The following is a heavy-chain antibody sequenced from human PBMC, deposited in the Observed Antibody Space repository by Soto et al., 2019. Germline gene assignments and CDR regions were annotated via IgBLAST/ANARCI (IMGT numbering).Heavy chain of an antibody. CDR2: ISYDGSNK. CDR1: GFTFSSYA. V-gene: IGHV3-30-3*01. Sequence: GGSLRLSCAASGFTFSSYAMHWVRQAPGKGLEWVAVISYDGSNKYYADSVKGRFTISRDNSKNTLYLQMNSLRAEDTAVYYCANRDSSGVDYWGQGTLVTVAS. J-gene: IGHJ4*02. CDR3: ANRDSSGVDY. D-gene: IGHD3-22*01.